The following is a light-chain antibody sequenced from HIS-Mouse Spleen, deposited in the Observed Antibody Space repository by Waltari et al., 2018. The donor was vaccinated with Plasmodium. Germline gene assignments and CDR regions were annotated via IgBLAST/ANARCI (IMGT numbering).Light chain of an antibody. CDR2: DDS. Sequence: SYVLTQPPSVSVAPGQTARITCGGNNIGSKSVQWYQQKPGQAPGLVVYDDSDRPSGIPERFSGSNSGNTATLTISRVEAGDEADYYCQVWDSSSDHYVFGTGTKVTVL. V-gene: IGLV3-21*02. CDR1: NIGSKS. CDR3: QVWDSSSDHYV. J-gene: IGLJ1*01.